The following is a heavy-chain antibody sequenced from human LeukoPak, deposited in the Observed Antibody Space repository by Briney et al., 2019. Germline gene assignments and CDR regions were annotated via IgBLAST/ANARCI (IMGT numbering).Heavy chain of an antibody. Sequence: GGSLRLSCAASGFTVSSNYMTWVRQAPGKGLEWVSVIYSGGSTYYADSVKGRFTISRDNSKNTLYLQMNSLRAEGTAVYYCARELGATFDYWGQGTLVTVSS. CDR3: ARELGATFDY. CDR2: IYSGGST. J-gene: IGHJ4*02. CDR1: GFTVSSNY. D-gene: IGHD1-26*01. V-gene: IGHV3-66*02.